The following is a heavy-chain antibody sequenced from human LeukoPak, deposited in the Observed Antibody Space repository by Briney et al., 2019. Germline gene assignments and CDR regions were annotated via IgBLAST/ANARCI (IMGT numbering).Heavy chain of an antibody. D-gene: IGHD2-21*02. CDR1: GGSISSSSYY. Sequence: PSETLSLTCTVSGGSISSSSYYWGWIRQPPGKGLEWIGSIYYSGSTYYNPSLKSRVTISVDTSKNQFSLKLSSVTAADTAVYYCASRIVVVTAGAFDIWGQRTMVTVSS. CDR2: IYYSGST. J-gene: IGHJ3*02. CDR3: ASRIVVVTAGAFDI. V-gene: IGHV4-39*01.